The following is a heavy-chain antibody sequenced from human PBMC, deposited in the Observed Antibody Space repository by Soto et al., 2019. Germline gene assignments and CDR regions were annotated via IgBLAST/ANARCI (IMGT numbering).Heavy chain of an antibody. Sequence: QVQLVQSGAEVKKPGSSVKVSCKGSGGTFNSYAISWVRQAPGQGLEWMGGIMPIFSTANYAQKFQGRVTITADETTSTAYVELSSLRSEDTAVYYCARDLGQLSSSYYYFSGMDVGGQGTTVIVSS. D-gene: IGHD6-6*01. V-gene: IGHV1-69*12. CDR2: IMPIFSTA. CDR3: ARDLGQLSSSYYYFSGMDV. CDR1: GGTFNSYA. J-gene: IGHJ6*02.